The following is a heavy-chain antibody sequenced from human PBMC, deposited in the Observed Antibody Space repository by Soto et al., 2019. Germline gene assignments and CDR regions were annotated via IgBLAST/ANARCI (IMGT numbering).Heavy chain of an antibody. CDR3: ARAVGQFDP. J-gene: IGHJ5*02. Sequence: QVQLVQSGAEAKKPGASVKVSCKASGYTFSSYALHWVRQAPGQRLEWMGWINAANGNVKYSQKFQGRVTITRDTSASTAYMELSSLRSEDTAVYYCARAVGQFDPWGQGTLVTVSS. D-gene: IGHD6-19*01. CDR2: INAANGNV. V-gene: IGHV1-3*01. CDR1: GYTFSSYA.